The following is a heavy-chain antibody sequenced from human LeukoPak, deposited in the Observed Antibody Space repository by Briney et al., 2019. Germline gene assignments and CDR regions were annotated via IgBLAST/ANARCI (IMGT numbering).Heavy chain of an antibody. CDR1: SGSFSGYY. D-gene: IGHD3-10*01. CDR3: AREAWRYYYGSGSYYGAPHFDY. Sequence: SETLSLTCAVYSGSFSGYYWSWIRQPPGKGLEWIGEINHSGSTNYNPSLKSRVTISVDTSKNQFSLKLSSVTAADTAVYYCAREAWRYYYGSGSYYGAPHFDYWGQGTLVTVSS. V-gene: IGHV4-34*01. CDR2: INHSGST. J-gene: IGHJ4*02.